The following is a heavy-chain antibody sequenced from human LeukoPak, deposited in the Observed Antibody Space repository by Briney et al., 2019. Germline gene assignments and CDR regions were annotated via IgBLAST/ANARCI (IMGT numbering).Heavy chain of an antibody. J-gene: IGHJ3*02. Sequence: NPSETLSLTCTVSGGSISSYYWSWIRQPPGKGLEWIGYIYYSGSTNYNPSLKSRVTISVDTSKNQFSLKLSSVTAADTAVYYRARVARITMIVVVITDDAFDIWAKGQWSPSLQ. CDR1: GGSISSYY. CDR2: IYYSGST. CDR3: ARVARITMIVVVITDDAFDI. V-gene: IGHV4-59*12. D-gene: IGHD3-22*01.